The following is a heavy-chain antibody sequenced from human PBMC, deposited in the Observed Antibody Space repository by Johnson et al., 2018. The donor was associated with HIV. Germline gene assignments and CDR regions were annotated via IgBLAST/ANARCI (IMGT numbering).Heavy chain of an antibody. CDR1: GFTFSSYA. J-gene: IGHJ3*02. CDR3: ARDVRVVVAATDAFDI. CDR2: ISYDGSNK. V-gene: IGHV3-30*04. D-gene: IGHD2-15*01. Sequence: QAQLVESGGGVVQPGRSLRLSCAASGFTFSSYAMHWVRQAPGKGLEWVAVISYDGSNKYYADSVKGRFTISRDNSKNTLYLQMNSLRAEDTAVYYCARDVRVVVAATDAFDIWGQGTMVTVSS.